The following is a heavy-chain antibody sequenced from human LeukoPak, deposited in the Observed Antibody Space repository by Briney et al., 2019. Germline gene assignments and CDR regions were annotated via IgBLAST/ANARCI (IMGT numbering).Heavy chain of an antibody. CDR1: GYTFTSYD. Sequence: ASVKVSCKASGYTFTSYDINWVRQATGQGLEWMGWMNPNSGNTGYAQKFQGRVTMTRNTSISTAYMELSSLRSEDTAVYYCARIGWRCWEFSSDYWGQGTLVTVSS. D-gene: IGHD3-10*01. CDR3: ARIGWRCWEFSSDY. V-gene: IGHV1-8*01. CDR2: MNPNSGNT. J-gene: IGHJ4*02.